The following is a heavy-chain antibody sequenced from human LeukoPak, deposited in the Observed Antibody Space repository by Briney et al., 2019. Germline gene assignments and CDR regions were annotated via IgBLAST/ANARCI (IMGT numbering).Heavy chain of an antibody. Sequence: SETLSLTCAVSGDAFSSHYWTWIRQPPGKGLEWIGYISYIGSTNYNPSLKSRVTISIDTSKNQFSLRLSSVTAADTAVYYCARDLVTVTKGFDIWGQGTMVSVSS. D-gene: IGHD4-17*01. CDR1: GDAFSSHY. CDR2: ISYIGST. V-gene: IGHV4-59*11. J-gene: IGHJ3*02. CDR3: ARDLVTVTKGFDI.